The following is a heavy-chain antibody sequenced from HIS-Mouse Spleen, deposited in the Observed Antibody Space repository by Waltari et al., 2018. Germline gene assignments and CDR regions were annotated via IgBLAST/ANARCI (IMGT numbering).Heavy chain of an antibody. D-gene: IGHD3-3*01. CDR2: IYYSGST. CDR3: ARSPYYEFWGGYSDDWFDP. Sequence: HGQLQESGPGLVKPSQTLSLTCTFSCGSISSGGYYWSWIRQHPGKGLEWIGYIYYSGSTYYNPSPKSRVAISVDTSKNQFSLKLSSVTAADTAVYYCARSPYYEFWGGYSDDWFDPWGQGTLVTVSS. J-gene: IGHJ5*02. V-gene: IGHV4-31*03. CDR1: CGSISSGGYY.